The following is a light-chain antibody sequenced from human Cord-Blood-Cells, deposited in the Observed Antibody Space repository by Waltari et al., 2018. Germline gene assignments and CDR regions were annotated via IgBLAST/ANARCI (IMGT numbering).Light chain of an antibody. V-gene: IGLV3-1*01. CDR3: QAWNSSTVV. CDR1: KWGDKY. Sequence: SYELTQPPSVSVSPGRTASITCSGDKWGDKYACWYQQQPGQSPVLVIYQDSKRPSGIPERFSGSNSGNTATLTISGTQAMDEADYYCQAWNSSTVVFGGGTKLTVL. CDR2: QDS. J-gene: IGLJ2*01.